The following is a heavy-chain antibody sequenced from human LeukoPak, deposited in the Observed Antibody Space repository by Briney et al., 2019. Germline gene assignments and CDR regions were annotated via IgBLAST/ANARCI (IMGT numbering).Heavy chain of an antibody. CDR2: IKEDGGEQ. V-gene: IGHV3-7*01. D-gene: IGHD6-19*01. J-gene: IGHJ4*02. CDR1: GFTFSTYW. CDR3: ARDRAVAGLFDN. Sequence: GGSLRLSCAASGFTFSTYWMTWVRQTPGKGLEWVANIKEDGGEQNYVDSVEGRFTISRDNTKNSVFLQMNSLRAEDTAVYYCARDRAVAGLFDNWGQGTLVTVSS.